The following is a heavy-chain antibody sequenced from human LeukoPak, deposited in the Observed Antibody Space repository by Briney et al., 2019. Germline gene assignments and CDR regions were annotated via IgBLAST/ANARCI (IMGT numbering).Heavy chain of an antibody. CDR2: IIPIFGTA. V-gene: IGHV1-69*05. CDR3: AREPLGRLDRNDAFDI. Sequence: ASVKVSCKASGGTFSSYAISWVRQAPGQGLEWMGGIIPIFGTANYAQKFQGRVTITTDESTSTAYMELSSLRSEDTAVYYCAREPLGRLDRNDAFDIWGQGTMVTVSS. CDR1: GGTFSSYA. J-gene: IGHJ3*02.